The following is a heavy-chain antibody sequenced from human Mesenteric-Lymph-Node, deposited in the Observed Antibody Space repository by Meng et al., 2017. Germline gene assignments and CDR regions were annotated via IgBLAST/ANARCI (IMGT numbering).Heavy chain of an antibody. D-gene: IGHD4-17*01. J-gene: IGHJ5*02. CDR2: INHSGST. CDR1: GGWFRGYY. Sequence: VELEQWGGGVLKHSETLAHARGVYGGWFRGYYLSWMRQPAGKGVEWFGEINHSGSTNYNPSLKSRVTISVDTSKNQFSLKLSSVTAADTAVYYCARRYGASAYNWFDPWGQGTLVTVSS. V-gene: IGHV4-34*01. CDR3: ARRYGASAYNWFDP.